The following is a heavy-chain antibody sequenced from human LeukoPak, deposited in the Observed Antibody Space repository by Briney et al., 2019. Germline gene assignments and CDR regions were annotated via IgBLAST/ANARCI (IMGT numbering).Heavy chain of an antibody. CDR2: ISAYNGDT. CDR1: RYTFTIYV. V-gene: IGHV1-18*04. CDR3: ARDPSNSSGWYVYFDY. D-gene: IGHD6-19*01. Sequence: ASVNASCKASRYTFTIYVISWVRRAPGQGLKWMGWISAYNGDTKYAQKLQGRGTMTTDTATSTAYMDLRSLRSDDTAVYYCARDPSNSSGWYVYFDYWGQGTLVTVSS. J-gene: IGHJ4*02.